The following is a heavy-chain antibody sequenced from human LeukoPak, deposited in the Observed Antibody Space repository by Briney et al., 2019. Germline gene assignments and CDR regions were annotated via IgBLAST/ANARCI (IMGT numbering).Heavy chain of an antibody. CDR3: ARDRDYDGMDV. Sequence: GGSLRLSCAASGFTFSSYDMHWVRQATGKGLEWVSAIGVAANTFYSGSVKGRFTISRENAKNSLYLLMSSLRAEDTAVYYCARDRDYDGMDVWGQGTTVTVSS. CDR2: IGVAANT. J-gene: IGHJ6*02. CDR1: GFTFSSYD. V-gene: IGHV3-13*01.